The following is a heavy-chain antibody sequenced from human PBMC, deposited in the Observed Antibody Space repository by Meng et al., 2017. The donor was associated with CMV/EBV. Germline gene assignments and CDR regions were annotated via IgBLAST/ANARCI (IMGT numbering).Heavy chain of an antibody. CDR2: INHSGST. D-gene: IGHD2-2*01. CDR1: GGSFSGYY. V-gene: IGHV4-34*01. Sequence: GSLRLSCAVYGGSFSGYYWSWIRQPPGKGLEWIGEINHSGSTNYNPSLKSRVTISVDTSKNQFSLKLSSVTAADTAVYYCARATTIVVVPAATVGWFDPWGQGTLVTSPQ. J-gene: IGHJ5*02. CDR3: ARATTIVVVPAATVGWFDP.